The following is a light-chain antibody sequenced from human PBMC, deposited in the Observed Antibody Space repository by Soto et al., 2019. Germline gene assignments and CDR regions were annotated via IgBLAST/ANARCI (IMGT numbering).Light chain of an antibody. CDR3: SSYTSSSTLEGVV. Sequence: QSALTQPASVSGSPGQSITISCTGTSSDVGGYNYGSWYQQHPGKAPKLMIYDVSNRPSGVSNRFSGSKSGNTASLTISGLQAEDEADYYCSSYTSSSTLEGVVFGGGTKLTFL. CDR2: DVS. J-gene: IGLJ2*01. V-gene: IGLV2-14*01. CDR1: SSDVGGYNY.